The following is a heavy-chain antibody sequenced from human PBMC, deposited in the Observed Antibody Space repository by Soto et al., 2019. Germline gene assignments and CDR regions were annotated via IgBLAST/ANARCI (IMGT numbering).Heavy chain of an antibody. CDR2: IYYSGST. D-gene: IGHD3-22*01. CDR3: AREDYYDSSGYYDY. J-gene: IGHJ4*02. CDR1: GGSISSGDYY. Sequence: KTSETLSLTCTVSGGSISSGDYYWSWIRQPPGKGLEWIGYIYYSGSTYYNPSLKSRVTISVDTSKNQFSLKLSSVTAADTAVYYCAREDYYDSSGYYDYWGQGTLVTVSS. V-gene: IGHV4-30-4*01.